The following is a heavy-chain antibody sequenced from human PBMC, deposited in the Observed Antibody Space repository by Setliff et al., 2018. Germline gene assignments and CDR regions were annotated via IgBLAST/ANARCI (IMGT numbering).Heavy chain of an antibody. CDR1: GYSFTTYA. D-gene: IGHD3-22*01. Sequence: ASVKVSCKASGYSFTTYAIHWVRQAPGQGLEWLAWINAANGDTKYSRELQGRVTITRDTSANTAYMELSSLRPEDTAVYYCARGKIRITMIVVPTGGAFDIWGQGTMVTVSS. V-gene: IGHV1-3*01. CDR2: INAANGDT. CDR3: ARGKIRITMIVVPTGGAFDI. J-gene: IGHJ3*02.